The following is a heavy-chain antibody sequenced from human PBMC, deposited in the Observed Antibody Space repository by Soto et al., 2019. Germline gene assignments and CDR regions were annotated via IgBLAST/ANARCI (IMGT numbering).Heavy chain of an antibody. V-gene: IGHV3-74*01. CDR1: GFTFSSYW. Sequence: EVQLVESGGGLVQPGGSLRLSCAASGFTFSSYWMHWVRQAPGKGLVWVSRINSDGSSTSYADSVKGRFTISRDNAKNTLHLQMNSLRADGTAVYYCARDGSKWSGSYYFDYWGQGTLVTVSS. CDR3: ARDGSKWSGSYYFDY. CDR2: INSDGSST. J-gene: IGHJ4*02. D-gene: IGHD1-26*01.